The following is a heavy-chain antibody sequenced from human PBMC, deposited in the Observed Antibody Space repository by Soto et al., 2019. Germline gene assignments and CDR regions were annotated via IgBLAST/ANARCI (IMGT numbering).Heavy chain of an antibody. CDR2: IYYSGST. CDR1: GGSISSYY. CDR3: VRGYYDSSGYYDASWFDP. Sequence: SETLSLTCTVSGGSISSYYWSWIRQPPGKGLEWIGYIYYSGSTNYNPSLKSRVTISVDTSKNQFSLKLSSVTAADTAVYYFVRGYYDSSGYYDASWFDPWGQGTLVTVSS. J-gene: IGHJ5*02. D-gene: IGHD3-22*01. V-gene: IGHV4-59*08.